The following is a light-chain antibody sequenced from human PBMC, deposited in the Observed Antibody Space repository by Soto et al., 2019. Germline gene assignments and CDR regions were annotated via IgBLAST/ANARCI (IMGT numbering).Light chain of an antibody. V-gene: IGKV3-15*01. Sequence: EIVMTQSPATLSVSPGERATLSCRASQSVLSNLAWYQQKPGQAPRLLIFGASTRAAGIPARFSGSGSGTEFTLTISSLQSEDFAVYYCKQYNIWPRTFGQGTKVDIK. CDR3: KQYNIWPRT. CDR2: GAS. CDR1: QSVLSN. J-gene: IGKJ1*01.